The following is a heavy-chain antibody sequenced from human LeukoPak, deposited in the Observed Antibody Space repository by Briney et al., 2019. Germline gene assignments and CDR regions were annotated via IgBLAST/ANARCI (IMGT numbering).Heavy chain of an antibody. V-gene: IGHV1-2*02. CDR3: ARGPRRYCGGDCPYYFDY. Sequence: ASVTVSCTASGYSFTGYYMHWVRQAPGQGLEWMGWINPNSGGTNYAQKFQGRVTMTRDTSISTAYMELSRLRSDDTAVYYCARGPRRYCGGDCPYYFDYWGQGTLVSVSS. D-gene: IGHD2-21*02. J-gene: IGHJ4*02. CDR1: GYSFTGYY. CDR2: INPNSGGT.